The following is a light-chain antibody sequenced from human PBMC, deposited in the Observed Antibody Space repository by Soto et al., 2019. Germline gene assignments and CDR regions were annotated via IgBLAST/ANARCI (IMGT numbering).Light chain of an antibody. J-gene: IGLJ1*01. Sequence: QSVLPQPPSASGTPGQRVTISCSTSNSRSGSNYVYWYQQLPGTAPKLLIYRNDQRPSGVPDRFPGSKSGTSASLAISGLRSEDEADYYCAKWDDSLRVYVFGTGTKVTVL. CDR1: NSRSGSNY. V-gene: IGLV1-47*01. CDR2: RND. CDR3: AKWDDSLRVYV.